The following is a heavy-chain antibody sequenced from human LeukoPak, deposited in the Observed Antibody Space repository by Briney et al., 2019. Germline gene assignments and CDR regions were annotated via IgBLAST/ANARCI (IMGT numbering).Heavy chain of an antibody. V-gene: IGHV4-59*08. CDR2: IYYSGST. D-gene: IGHD3-10*02. J-gene: IGHJ4*02. CDR1: GVSISTFY. Sequence: SETLSLTCNVSGVSISTFYWTWIRQPPGKGLEWIGYIYYSGSTNYNPSLKSRVTISVDTSKNQFSLKLSSVTAADTAVYYCARHDVFGEYTFDYWGQGTLVTVSS. CDR3: ARHDVFGEYTFDY.